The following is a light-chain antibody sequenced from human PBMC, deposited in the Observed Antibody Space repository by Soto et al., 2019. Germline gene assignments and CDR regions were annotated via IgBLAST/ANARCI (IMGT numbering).Light chain of an antibody. Sequence: EIVMTQSPAKLSVFPGEGATLSCRASENVRSNVAWYQQRPGQAPRVLIYDASTRATGVPARFWGSGTGTEFTLTISSLQSEDFAVYYCQQYHDGKTVGQGTKVDI. CDR2: DAS. CDR1: ENVRSN. CDR3: QQYHDGKT. V-gene: IGKV3-15*01. J-gene: IGKJ1*01.